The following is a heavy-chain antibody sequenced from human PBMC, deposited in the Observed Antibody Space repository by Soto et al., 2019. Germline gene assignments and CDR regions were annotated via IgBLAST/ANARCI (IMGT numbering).Heavy chain of an antibody. CDR2: IYYSGST. J-gene: IGHJ5*02. CDR3: ARDQSWFDP. V-gene: IGHV4-59*01. Sequence: ASETLSLTCTVSGGSISSYYWSWIRQPPGKGLEWIGYIYYSGSTNYNPSLKSRVTISVDTSKNQFSLKLSSVTAADTAVYYCARDQSWFDPWGQGTLVTVSS. CDR1: GGSISSYY.